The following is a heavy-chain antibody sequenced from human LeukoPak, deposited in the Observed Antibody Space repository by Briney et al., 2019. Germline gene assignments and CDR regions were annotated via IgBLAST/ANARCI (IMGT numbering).Heavy chain of an antibody. CDR1: GFTFSSYS. CDR3: ATDRYSTFDY. CDR2: ISSSSSTI. J-gene: IGHJ4*02. D-gene: IGHD6-13*01. V-gene: IGHV3-48*01. Sequence: PGGSLRLSCAASGFTFSSYSMNWVRQAPGKGLEWVSYISSSSSTIYYADSVKGRFTISRDNAKNSMYLQINSLRAEDTAVYYCATDRYSTFDYWGQGILVTVSS.